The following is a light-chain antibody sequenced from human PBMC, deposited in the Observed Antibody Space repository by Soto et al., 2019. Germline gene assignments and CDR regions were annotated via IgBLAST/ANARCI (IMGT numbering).Light chain of an antibody. J-gene: IGKJ1*01. Sequence: DIQMTPSPSALSASVVYIVTITCRASQSIKTWLAWYQRKPGRAPNLLIYDASSLQSGVPSRFSGSGSGTEFTLTISSLQPDDSATYYCQQYESYSWTFGQGTKVDI. CDR2: DAS. CDR3: QQYESYSWT. V-gene: IGKV1-5*01. CDR1: QSIKTW.